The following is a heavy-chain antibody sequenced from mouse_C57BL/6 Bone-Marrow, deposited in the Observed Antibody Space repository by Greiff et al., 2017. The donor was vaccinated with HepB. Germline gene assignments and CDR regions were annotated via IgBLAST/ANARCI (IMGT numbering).Heavy chain of an antibody. CDR3: ARRTAQALDY. D-gene: IGHD3-2*02. CDR1: GYAFSSYW. V-gene: IGHV1-80*01. J-gene: IGHJ2*01. Sequence: ESGAELVKPGASVKISCKASGYAFSSYWMNWVKQRPGKGLEWIGQIYPGDGDTNYNGKFKGKATLTADKSSSTAYMQLSSLTTEDSAVYFCARRTAQALDYWGQGTTLTVSS. CDR2: IYPGDGDT.